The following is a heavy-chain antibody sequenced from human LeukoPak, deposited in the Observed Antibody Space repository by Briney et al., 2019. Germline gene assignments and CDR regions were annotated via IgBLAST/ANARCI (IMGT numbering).Heavy chain of an antibody. J-gene: IGHJ4*02. CDR1: GFTFSSYA. D-gene: IGHD6-6*01. Sequence: PGGSLRLSCAASGFTFSSYAMSWVRQAPGKGLEWVSAISGSGGSTYYADSVKGRFTISRDNSKNTLYLQMNSLRAEDTAVYYCAKTQGPSIAARHQTRTDYWGQGTLATVSS. V-gene: IGHV3-23*01. CDR2: ISGSGGST. CDR3: AKTQGPSIAARHQTRTDY.